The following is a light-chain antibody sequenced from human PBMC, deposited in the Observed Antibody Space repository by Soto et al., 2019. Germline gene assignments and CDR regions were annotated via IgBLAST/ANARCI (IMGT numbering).Light chain of an antibody. CDR2: GAS. CDR3: QQYNNWPAGT. V-gene: IGKV3-15*01. Sequence: EIVMTQSPATLSVSPGERATLSCRASQGVSSNLAWYQQKPGQSPRLLIYGASTTATGIPARFSGGGSGTEFTLTISSLQSEDFAVYYCQQYNNWPAGTFGQGTKVEIK. CDR1: QGVSSN. J-gene: IGKJ1*01.